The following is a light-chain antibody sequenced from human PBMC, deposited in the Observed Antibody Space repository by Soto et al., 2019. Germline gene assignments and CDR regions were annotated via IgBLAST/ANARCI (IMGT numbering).Light chain of an antibody. V-gene: IGLV2-14*01. CDR3: TSSTSGSLYV. J-gene: IGLJ1*01. Sequence: QSVLTQAASVSGSPGQSITISCTGTSSDVGGYNYVSWYQQLPGKVPKLLIYNVSNRPSGVSNRFSGSKSGNTASLTISGLQAEDEADYFCTSSTSGSLYVFGTGTKLTVL. CDR2: NVS. CDR1: SSDVGGYNY.